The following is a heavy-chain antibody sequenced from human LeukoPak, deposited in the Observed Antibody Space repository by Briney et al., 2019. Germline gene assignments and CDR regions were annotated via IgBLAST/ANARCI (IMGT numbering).Heavy chain of an antibody. CDR2: IESDGTKE. V-gene: IGHV3-30*02. D-gene: IGHD6-19*01. Sequence: GGSLRLSCAASGFRLSSYDIHWVRQAPGKGLEWVTFIESDGTKEYYADSVKRRFTISRDNSKNTVYVQMNTLRAEDTAVYYCAKEGSGWYYLDYWGQGTVVTVSS. J-gene: IGHJ4*02. CDR1: GFRLSSYD. CDR3: AKEGSGWYYLDY.